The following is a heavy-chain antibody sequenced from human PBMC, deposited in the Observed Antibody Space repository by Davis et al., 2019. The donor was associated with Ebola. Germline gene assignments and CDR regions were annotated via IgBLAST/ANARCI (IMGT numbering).Heavy chain of an antibody. CDR1: GGTFSSYA. J-gene: IGHJ5*02. V-gene: IGHV1-2*02. D-gene: IGHD3-22*01. CDR2: INPSAGYT. Sequence: ASVKVSCKASGGTFSSYAISWVRQAPGQGLEWMGVINPSAGYTNYAQKFQGRVTMTRDTSISTACMELSRLRSDDTAVYYCARGTYYYDSSGYFNWFDPWGQGTLVTVSS. CDR3: ARGTYYYDSSGYFNWFDP.